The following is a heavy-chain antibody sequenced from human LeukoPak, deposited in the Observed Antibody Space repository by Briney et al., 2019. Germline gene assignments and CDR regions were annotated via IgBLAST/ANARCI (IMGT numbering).Heavy chain of an antibody. D-gene: IGHD2-21*02. Sequence: GGSLRLSCAASGFTFSSYSMSWVRQAPGKGLEWVSSISSSGSYIYYADSVKGRFTISRDYAKNSLYLQMNSLRAEDTAVYYCVRACGGDCYLADYWGQGTLVTVSS. CDR1: GFTFSSYS. CDR3: VRACGGDCYLADY. V-gene: IGHV3-21*01. CDR2: ISSSGSYI. J-gene: IGHJ4*02.